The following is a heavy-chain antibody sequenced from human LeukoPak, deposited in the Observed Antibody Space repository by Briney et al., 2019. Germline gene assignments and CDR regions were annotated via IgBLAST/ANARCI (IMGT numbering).Heavy chain of an antibody. CDR1: GFTFSSYG. D-gene: IGHD3-22*01. V-gene: IGHV3-33*01. Sequence: PGRSLRLSCAASGFTFSSYGMHWVRQAPGKGLEGVAVIWYYGSNKYYADSVKGRFTISRDNSKNTLYLQMNSLRAEDTAVYYCARQNSSGSKDYWGQGTLVTVSS. CDR2: IWYYGSNK. CDR3: ARQNSSGSKDY. J-gene: IGHJ4*02.